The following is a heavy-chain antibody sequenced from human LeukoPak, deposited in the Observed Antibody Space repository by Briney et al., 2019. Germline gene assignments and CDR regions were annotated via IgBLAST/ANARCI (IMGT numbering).Heavy chain of an antibody. D-gene: IGHD3/OR15-3a*01. CDR1: GFTFSTYW. CDR3: ARVDDFWTGYYDY. CDR2: IKQYGSVK. Sequence: PGGSLRLSCAASGFTFSTYWKSWVRQAPGNGLEWVANIKQYGSVKYYVDSVKGRFTISRDNAKTSLYLQMSSLRAEDTAFFYCARVDDFWTGYYDYWGQGTLVTVSS. J-gene: IGHJ4*02. V-gene: IGHV3-7*01.